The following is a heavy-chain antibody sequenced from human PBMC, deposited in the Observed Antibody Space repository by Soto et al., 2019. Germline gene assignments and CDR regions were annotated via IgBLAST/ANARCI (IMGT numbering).Heavy chain of an antibody. D-gene: IGHD6-19*01. CDR3: TRRFSDGWYSDY. CDR1: GFIFSGYG. Sequence: QVQLVESGGGVVQPGRSLRLSCAASGFIFSGYGMHWVRQAPGKGLEWVAVIWYDGSNENSADSVKGRFTISRDNSKNTLYMQMNSLRAEDTAVYYCTRRFSDGWYSDYWCQGTLVTVSS. CDR2: IWYDGSNE. J-gene: IGHJ4*02. V-gene: IGHV3-33*01.